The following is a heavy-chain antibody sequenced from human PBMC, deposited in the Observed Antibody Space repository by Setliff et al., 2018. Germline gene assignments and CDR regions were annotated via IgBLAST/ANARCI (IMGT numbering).Heavy chain of an antibody. CDR1: GYSISSGYY. CDR2: IYHSGST. Sequence: SETLSLTCAVSGYSISSGYYWGWIRQPPGKGLEWIGSIYHSGSTYYNPSLKSRVTISVDTSKNQFSLKLSSVAAADTAVYYCARQPEGGYYDSSGYYGMAPYYFDYWGQGTLVTVSS. D-gene: IGHD3-22*01. J-gene: IGHJ4*02. V-gene: IGHV4-38-2*01. CDR3: ARQPEGGYYDSSGYYGMAPYYFDY.